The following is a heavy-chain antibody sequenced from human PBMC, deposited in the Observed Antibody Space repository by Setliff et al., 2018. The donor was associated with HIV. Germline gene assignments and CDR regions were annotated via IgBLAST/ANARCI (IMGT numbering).Heavy chain of an antibody. V-gene: IGHV4-34*01. Sequence: PSETLSLTCAVYGGSFSGHYWSWIRQPPGKGLEWIGDIDHSGSTTYNPSLKSRVTISVDTSKNQFSLKLSAVTTADTAVYYCARGGCSSTSCHRNWFDPWGQGTLVTSPQ. CDR2: IDHSGST. D-gene: IGHD2-2*01. CDR1: GGSFSGHY. J-gene: IGHJ5*02. CDR3: ARGGCSSTSCHRNWFDP.